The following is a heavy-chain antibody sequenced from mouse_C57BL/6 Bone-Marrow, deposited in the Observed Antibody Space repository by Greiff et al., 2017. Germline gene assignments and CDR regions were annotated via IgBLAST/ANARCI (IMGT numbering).Heavy chain of an antibody. D-gene: IGHD1-1*01. J-gene: IGHJ4*01. V-gene: IGHV1-55*01. Sequence: QVQLQQPGAELVKPGASVKMSCKASGYTFTSYWITWVKQRPGQGLEWIGDIYPGSGSTNYNEKFKSKATLTVDTSSSTAYMQLSSLTSEDSAVYYCAREGVTTEAMDYWGQGTSVTVSS. CDR3: AREGVTTEAMDY. CDR1: GYTFTSYW. CDR2: IYPGSGST.